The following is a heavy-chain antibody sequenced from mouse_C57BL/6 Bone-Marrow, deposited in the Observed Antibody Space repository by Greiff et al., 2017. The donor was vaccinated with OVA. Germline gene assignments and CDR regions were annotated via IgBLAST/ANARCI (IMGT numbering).Heavy chain of an antibody. Sequence: QVQLQQSGPGLVQPSQSLSITCTVSGFSLTSYGVHWVRQSPGKGLEWLGVIWSGGSTDYNAAFISRLSISKDNSKSQVFFKMNSLQADDTAVYYCVRSAYDGYFLWFAYWGQGTLVTVSA. CDR3: VRSAYDGYFLWFAY. J-gene: IGHJ3*01. V-gene: IGHV2-2*01. CDR2: IWSGGST. CDR1: GFSLTSYG. D-gene: IGHD2-3*01.